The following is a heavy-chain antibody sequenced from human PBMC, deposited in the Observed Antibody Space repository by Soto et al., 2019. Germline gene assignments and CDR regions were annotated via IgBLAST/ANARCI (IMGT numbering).Heavy chain of an antibody. J-gene: IGHJ6*02. CDR2: IAHSGNT. Sequence: QVHLQESGPGLVKPSQTLSLTCTVSGGSISSGGYYWTWIRQPPGKGLAWIGYIAHSGNTYYNSSLRRRITISVDTSKNQFALKLSSVTAADPAVYYCGSYYCTGTARCPGLDVWGQGTTVTVSS. D-gene: IGHD2-8*02. V-gene: IGHV4-30-4*01. CDR3: GSYYCTGTARCPGLDV. CDR1: GGSISSGGYY.